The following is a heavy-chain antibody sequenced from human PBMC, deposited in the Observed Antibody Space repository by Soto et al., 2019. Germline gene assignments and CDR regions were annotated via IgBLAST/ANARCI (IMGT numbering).Heavy chain of an antibody. CDR3: AKGHLYSSGLDV. J-gene: IGHJ6*02. V-gene: IGHV3-9*01. Sequence: EVQLVESGGGLVQPGRSLRLSCAASGFTFDDYAMHWVLQAPGKGLEWVSGISWNSGSIGYADSVKGRFTISRDNAKNYLYPQMNSLRAEDKAVYYCAKGHLYSSGLDVWGQGTTVT. CDR2: ISWNSGSI. CDR1: GFTFDDYA.